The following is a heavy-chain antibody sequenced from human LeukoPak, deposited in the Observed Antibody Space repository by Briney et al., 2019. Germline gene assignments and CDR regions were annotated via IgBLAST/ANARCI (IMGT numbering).Heavy chain of an antibody. V-gene: IGHV3-53*01. CDR1: GLIVSSNY. CDR3: ATSRTAASSNWFDP. J-gene: IGHJ5*02. D-gene: IGHD6-13*01. CDR2: IHTNGNT. Sequence: GGSLRLSCAASGLIVSSNYMTWVRQAPGKGLEWVSIIHTNGNTYYADSVKGRFTISRDNSKNTLYLQMNSLRTEDTAVYYCATSRTAASSNWFDPWGQGTLVTVSS.